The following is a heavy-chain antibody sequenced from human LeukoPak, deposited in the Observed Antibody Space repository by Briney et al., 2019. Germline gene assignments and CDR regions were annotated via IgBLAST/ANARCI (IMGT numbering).Heavy chain of an antibody. CDR2: MNPNSGNT. Sequence: GASVKVSCKASGYTFTSYDINWVRQATGQGLEWMGWMNPNSGNTGYAQKFQGRVTMTTDTSTSTAYMELKSLRSDDTAVYYCARDLGRVPRDYWGQGTLVTVSS. D-gene: IGHD3-10*01. V-gene: IGHV1-8*01. CDR3: ARDLGRVPRDY. J-gene: IGHJ4*02. CDR1: GYTFTSYD.